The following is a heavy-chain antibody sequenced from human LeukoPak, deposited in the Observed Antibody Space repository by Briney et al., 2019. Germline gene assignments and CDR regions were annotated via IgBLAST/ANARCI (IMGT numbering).Heavy chain of an antibody. CDR2: IKSKTDGGTT. CDR3: TTDGAYNWNDVAWFDP. J-gene: IGHJ5*02. Sequence: GGSLRLSCAASGFTFSNAWMSWVRQAPGKGLEWVGRIKSKTDGGTTDYAAPVKGRFTISRDDSKNTLYLQMNSLKTEDTAVYYCTTDGAYNWNDVAWFDPWGQGALVTVSS. D-gene: IGHD1-1*01. V-gene: IGHV3-15*01. CDR1: GFTFSNAW.